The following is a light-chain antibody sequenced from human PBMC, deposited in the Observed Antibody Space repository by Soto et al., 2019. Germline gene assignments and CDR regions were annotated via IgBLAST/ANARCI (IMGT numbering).Light chain of an antibody. V-gene: IGKV3-20*01. CDR3: QQYGSSPLT. Sequence: EMVLTQSPGTLSLSPGERVTLSCRASQSVSSSYLAWYQQQPGQAPRLLIYGASSRATGIPDRFSGSGSGTDFALTISRLEPEDFAVYYCQQYGSSPLTFGGGTKVEI. CDR1: QSVSSSY. CDR2: GAS. J-gene: IGKJ4*01.